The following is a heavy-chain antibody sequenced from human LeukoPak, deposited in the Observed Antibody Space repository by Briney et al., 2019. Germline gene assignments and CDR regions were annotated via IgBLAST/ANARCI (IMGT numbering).Heavy chain of an antibody. CDR3: ARLSQGGYFDY. V-gene: IGHV1-8*01. CDR1: GYTFTSYD. J-gene: IGHJ4*02. D-gene: IGHD3-16*01. Sequence: ASVKVSCKASGYTFTSYDINWVRQATGQGLEWMGWMNPNSGNTGYAQKLQGRVSMTRNTSISTAYMGLSSLRSEDTAVYYCARLSQGGYFDYWGQGTLVTVSS. CDR2: MNPNSGNT.